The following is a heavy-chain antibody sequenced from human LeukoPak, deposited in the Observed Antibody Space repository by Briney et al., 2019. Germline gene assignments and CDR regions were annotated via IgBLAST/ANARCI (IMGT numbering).Heavy chain of an antibody. J-gene: IGHJ4*02. CDR3: ARGNDYGFDY. CDR2: MNPNSGGT. D-gene: IGHD4-17*01. V-gene: IGHV1-2*02. Sequence: ASVKVSCKASGYTFTSYDINWVRQATGQGLEWMGWMNPNSGGTNYAQKFQGRVTMTRGTSISTAYMELSRLRSDDTAVYYCARGNDYGFDYWGQGTLVTVSS. CDR1: GYTFTSYD.